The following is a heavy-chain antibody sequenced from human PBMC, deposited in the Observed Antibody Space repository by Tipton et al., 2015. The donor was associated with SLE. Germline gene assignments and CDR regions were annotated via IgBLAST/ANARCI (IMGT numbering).Heavy chain of an antibody. CDR1: GFTFSSYA. D-gene: IGHD6-13*01. V-gene: IGHV3-30*04. CDR2: ISYDGSNK. J-gene: IGHJ4*02. CDR3: AREGGGAAAGSFDY. Sequence: SLRLSCAASGFTFSSYAMHWVRQAPGKGLEWVAVISYDGSNKCYADSVKGRFTISRDNSKNTLYLQMNSLRAEDTAVYYCAREGGGAAAGSFDYWGQGTLVTVSS.